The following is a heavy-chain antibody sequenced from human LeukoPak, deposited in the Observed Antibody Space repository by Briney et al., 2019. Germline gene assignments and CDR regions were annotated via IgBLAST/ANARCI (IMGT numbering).Heavy chain of an antibody. CDR1: GFTFRSYA. Sequence: GGSLRLSCAASGFTFRSYAMSGVRQAPGKGLEWVSAISGSGGSTYYADSVKGRFTISRDNSKNTLYLQMNSLRAEDTAVYYCANGDGHSGHDGWEDCGQGTLVTVSS. CDR2: ISGSGGST. CDR3: ANGDGHSGHDGWED. D-gene: IGHD5-12*01. J-gene: IGHJ4*02. V-gene: IGHV3-23*01.